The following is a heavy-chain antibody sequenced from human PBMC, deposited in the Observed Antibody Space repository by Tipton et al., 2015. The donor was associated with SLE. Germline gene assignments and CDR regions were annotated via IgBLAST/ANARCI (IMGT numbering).Heavy chain of an antibody. J-gene: IGHJ6*02. Sequence: TLSLTCTVSGGSISSGSYYWSWIRQPAGKGLEWIGRIYTSGSTNYNPSLKSRVTISVDTSKNQFSLKLRSVTAADTAVYYCAREGYSWAGGMDVWGQGTTVTVSS. V-gene: IGHV4-61*02. CDR3: AREGYSWAGGMDV. D-gene: IGHD2-8*02. CDR2: IYTSGST. CDR1: GGSISSGSYY.